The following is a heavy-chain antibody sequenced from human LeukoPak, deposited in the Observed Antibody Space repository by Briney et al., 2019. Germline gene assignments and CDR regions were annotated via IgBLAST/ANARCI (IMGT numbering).Heavy chain of an antibody. CDR3: ALEGGDFYGSGSPDY. CDR1: GGSVSSGSYY. Sequence: SETLSLTCTVSGGSVSSGSYYWSWIRQSPGKGLEWIGSIYHSGSTYYNPSLKSRVTISVDTSKNQFSLKLSSVTAADTAVYYCALEGGDFYGSGSPDYWGQGTLVTVSS. V-gene: IGHV4-39*07. J-gene: IGHJ4*02. D-gene: IGHD3-10*01. CDR2: IYHSGST.